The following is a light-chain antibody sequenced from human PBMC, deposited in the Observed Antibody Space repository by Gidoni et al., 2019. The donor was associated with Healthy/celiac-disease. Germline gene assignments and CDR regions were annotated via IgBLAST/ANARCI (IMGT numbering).Light chain of an antibody. V-gene: IGKV3-11*01. CDR2: DAS. CDR1: QSVSRY. CDR3: QQRSNWPPGLT. J-gene: IGKJ4*01. Sequence: EIVLTQSPATLSLSPGERATLSCRASQSVSRYLAWYQQKPGQAPRLLIYDASNRAPGIPARFSGSGSGTDFTLTISSLEPEDFAVYYCQQRSNWPPGLTFGGGTKVEIK.